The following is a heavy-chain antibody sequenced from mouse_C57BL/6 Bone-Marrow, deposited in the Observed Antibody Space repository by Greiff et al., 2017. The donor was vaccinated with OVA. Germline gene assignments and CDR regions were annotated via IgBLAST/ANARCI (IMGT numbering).Heavy chain of an antibody. V-gene: IGHV3-6*01. D-gene: IGHD1-1*01. J-gene: IGHJ2*01. CDR3: ARNYGSR. CDR2: ISYDGSN. CDR1: GYSITSGYY. Sequence: ESGPGLVNPSQSLSLTCSVTGYSITSGYYWNWIRQFPGNKLEWMGYISYDGSNNYNPSLKNRISITRDTSKNQFFLKLNSVTTEDTATYYCARNYGSRWGQGTTLTVSS.